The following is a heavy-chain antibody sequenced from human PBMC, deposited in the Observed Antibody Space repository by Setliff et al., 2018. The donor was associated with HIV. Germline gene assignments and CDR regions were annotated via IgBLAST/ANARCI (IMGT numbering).Heavy chain of an antibody. V-gene: IGHV3-23*01. CDR2: ISGSGGDT. Sequence: ETLSLTCTVSGGSISSGVHYWTWVRQAPGKGLECVAVISGSGGDTYYADSVKGRFVISREKSKSTLYLQMNSLRAEDTAVYYCAKKTAAYTSGSWLHYWGQGTLVTVSS. J-gene: IGHJ4*02. CDR1: GGSISSGVH. D-gene: IGHD3-10*01. CDR3: AKKTAAYTSGSWLHY.